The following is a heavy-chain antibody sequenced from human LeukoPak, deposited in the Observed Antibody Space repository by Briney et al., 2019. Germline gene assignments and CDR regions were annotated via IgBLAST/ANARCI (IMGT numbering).Heavy chain of an antibody. V-gene: IGHV3-74*01. CDR1: GFTFSSYW. CDR2: INSDGSST. D-gene: IGHD6-6*01. Sequence: PGGSLRLSCAASGFTFSSYWMHWVRQAPGKGLVWVSRINSDGSSTSYADSVKGRFTISRDNAKNTLYLQMNSLRAEDTAVYYCARGNHNRQLSDRGRNYYYYYYMDVWGKGTTVTVSS. J-gene: IGHJ6*03. CDR3: ARGNHNRQLSDRGRNYYYYYYMDV.